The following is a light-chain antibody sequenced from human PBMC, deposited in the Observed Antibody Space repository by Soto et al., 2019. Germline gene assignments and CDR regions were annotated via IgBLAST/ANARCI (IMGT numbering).Light chain of an antibody. CDR2: SNH. CDR1: GSNIGSNT. J-gene: IGLJ2*01. CDR3: AGWDDSLNGVI. Sequence: QSVLTQPPSASGTPGQRVIISCSGSGSNIGSNTVNWYQQLPGTAPKLLIFSNHQRPSGVPDRFSGSKSGTSVSLAISGLQSEDEADYYCAGWDDSLNGVIFGGGTKLTVL. V-gene: IGLV1-44*01.